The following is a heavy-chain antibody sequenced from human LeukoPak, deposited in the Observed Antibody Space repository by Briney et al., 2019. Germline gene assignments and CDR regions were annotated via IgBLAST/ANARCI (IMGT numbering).Heavy chain of an antibody. CDR2: ISAYNGNT. Sequence: ASVKVSCKASGYTFTSYGISWVRQAPGQGLEWMGWISAYNGNTNYAQKLQGRVTMTTDTSTSTAYMELRSLRSDDTAVYYCARDSSPYYDSSGYIIPFDYWGQGTLVTVSS. J-gene: IGHJ4*02. V-gene: IGHV1-18*01. D-gene: IGHD3-22*01. CDR3: ARDSSPYYDSSGYIIPFDY. CDR1: GYTFTSYG.